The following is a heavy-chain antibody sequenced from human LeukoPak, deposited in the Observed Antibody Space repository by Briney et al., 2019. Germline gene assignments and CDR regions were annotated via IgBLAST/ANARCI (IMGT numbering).Heavy chain of an antibody. V-gene: IGHV3-21*01. D-gene: IGHD3-10*02. CDR3: AELGITMIGGV. CDR1: GFSFSSHS. J-gene: IGHJ6*04. CDR2: ISSTSNDI. Sequence: GGSLILSCAASGFSFSSHSMNWVRQAPGEGVERVSYISSTSNDIYYADSVKGRFTISRDNAKNSLYLQMNSLRAEDTAVYYCAELGITMIGGVWGKGTTVTISS.